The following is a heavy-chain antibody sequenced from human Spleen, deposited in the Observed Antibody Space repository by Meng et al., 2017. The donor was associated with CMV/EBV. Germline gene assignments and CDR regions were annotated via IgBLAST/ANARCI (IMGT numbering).Heavy chain of an antibody. Sequence: GGSLRLSCAASGFHFDKYNMHWVRQAPGKGPEWISYITSGSSITYYADSVKGRFTISRDNAKNSLYLQMNSLRVEDTAVYYCARPKGGGYHAFDYWGQGTLVTVSS. V-gene: IGHV3-48*04. D-gene: IGHD5-12*01. CDR1: GFHFDKYN. J-gene: IGHJ4*02. CDR3: ARPKGGGYHAFDY. CDR2: ITSGSSIT.